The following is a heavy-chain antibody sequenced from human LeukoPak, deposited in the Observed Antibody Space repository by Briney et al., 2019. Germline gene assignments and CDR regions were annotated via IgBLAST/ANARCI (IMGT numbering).Heavy chain of an antibody. CDR2: IGASGEST. CDR1: GFTFSVAA. D-gene: IGHD5-24*01. J-gene: IGHJ3*01. Sequence: GRSLRLSCAASGFTFSVAAMTWVRQTPGKGLEWVSLIGASGESTYYADSVKGRFTISRDNSKNTLSLQMNSLRVEDTAMYFCAKDIQLSTWGLGTMVTVSS. CDR3: AKDIQLST. V-gene: IGHV3-23*01.